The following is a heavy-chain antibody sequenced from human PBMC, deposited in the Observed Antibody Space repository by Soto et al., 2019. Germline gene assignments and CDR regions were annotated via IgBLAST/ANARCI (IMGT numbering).Heavy chain of an antibody. D-gene: IGHD2-21*01. J-gene: IGHJ6*02. CDR1: GYSFTAYG. V-gene: IGHV1-18*01. Sequence: QIYLVQSGAEVREPGASVKVSCKASGYSFTAYGISWVRQAPGQGLEWMGWISTDNGNTNYAHNLQGRVSMTTDPSTSTAYMELWSLGSDDTAVYYCARDVPDTNLFFYYYGMDVWGQGTTGTVSS. CDR3: ARDVPDTNLFFYYYGMDV. CDR2: ISTDNGNT.